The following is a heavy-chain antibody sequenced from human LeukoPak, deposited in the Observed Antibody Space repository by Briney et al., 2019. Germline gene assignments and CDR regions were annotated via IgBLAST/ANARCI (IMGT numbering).Heavy chain of an antibody. Sequence: GGSLRLSCAASGFSFSSYVMSWVRQAPGKGLEWVSAISGSGGSTYFADSVKGRFTISRDNSKNTLCLQMNSLSAEDTAIYYCARGLGSSTSRHTFDIWGQGTMVTVSS. J-gene: IGHJ3*02. CDR1: GFSFSSYV. CDR2: ISGSGGST. V-gene: IGHV3-23*01. D-gene: IGHD2-2*01. CDR3: ARGLGSSTSRHTFDI.